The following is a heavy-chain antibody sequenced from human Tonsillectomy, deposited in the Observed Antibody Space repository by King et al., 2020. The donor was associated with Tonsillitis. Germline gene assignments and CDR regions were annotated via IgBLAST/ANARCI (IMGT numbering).Heavy chain of an antibody. CDR3: VSSLRGLGFFDS. Sequence: VQLVQSGGGLVKPGGSLRISCAASGFTFSDYYMSWIRQAPGKGLEWVSSISMSGPTIHYADSVKGRFTISRDNAKNSLYLQMNSLRAGDTAVCYCVSSLRGLGFFDSWGQGSLVPVSS. CDR1: GFTFSDYY. D-gene: IGHD3-10*01. J-gene: IGHJ4*02. V-gene: IGHV3-11*01. CDR2: ISMSGPTI.